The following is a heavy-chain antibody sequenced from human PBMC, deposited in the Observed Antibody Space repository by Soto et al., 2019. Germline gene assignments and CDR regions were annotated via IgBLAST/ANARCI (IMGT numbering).Heavy chain of an antibody. J-gene: IGHJ4*02. CDR1: GGTFSTYA. CDR3: ARVYRGMGTIYEDF. D-gene: IGHD3-3*01. Sequence: SVKVSCKASGGTFSTYATSWVRQAPGQGLEWMGGIIPIFGTTNYAQKFQGRVTITVDKSTSTAYMELSSLRFEDTAVYYCARVYRGMGTIYEDFWGQGTLVTISS. CDR2: IIPIFGTT. V-gene: IGHV1-69*06.